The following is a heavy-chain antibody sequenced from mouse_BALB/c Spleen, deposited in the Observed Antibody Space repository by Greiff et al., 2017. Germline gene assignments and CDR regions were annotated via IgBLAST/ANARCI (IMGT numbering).Heavy chain of an antibody. CDR3: ARSYDSGFAY. CDR1: GYTFTSYW. Sequence: QVQLQHSGAELAKPGASVKMSCKASGYTFTSYWMHWVKQRPGQGLEWIGYINPSTGYTEYNQKFKDKATLTADKSSSTAYMQLSSLTSEDSAVYYCARSYDSGFAYWGQGTLVTVSA. D-gene: IGHD2-4*01. V-gene: IGHV1-7*01. J-gene: IGHJ3*01. CDR2: INPSTGYT.